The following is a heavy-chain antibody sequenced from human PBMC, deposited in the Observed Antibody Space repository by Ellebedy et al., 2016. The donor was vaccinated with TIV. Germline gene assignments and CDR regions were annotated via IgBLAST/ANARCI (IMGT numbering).Heavy chain of an antibody. Sequence: MPSETLSLTCTVSGGSINTYYWGWIRQPPGKGLEWIGYISYTGSTGYNSSLKSRVTLSVDASKNQFSLRLSSVTAADTAVYYCARMIEATAKGRYFQHWGQGTLVTVSS. CDR1: GGSINTYY. D-gene: IGHD2-21*02. CDR2: ISYTGST. J-gene: IGHJ1*01. CDR3: ARMIEATAKGRYFQH. V-gene: IGHV4-59*01.